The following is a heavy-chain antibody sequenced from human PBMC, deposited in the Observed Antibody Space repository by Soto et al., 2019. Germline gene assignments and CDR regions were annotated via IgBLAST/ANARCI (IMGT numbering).Heavy chain of an antibody. CDR1: GFTVSSNY. CDR2: IYSGGST. CDR3: ARDVRSGSYFHYYGMDV. Sequence: EVQLVESGGGLDQPGGSLRLSCAASGFTVSSNYMSWVRQAPGKGLEWVSVIYSGGSTYYADSVKGRFTISRDNSKNTLYLQMNSLRAEDTAVYYCARDVRSGSYFHYYGMDVWGQGTTVTVSS. V-gene: IGHV3-66*01. J-gene: IGHJ6*02. D-gene: IGHD1-26*01.